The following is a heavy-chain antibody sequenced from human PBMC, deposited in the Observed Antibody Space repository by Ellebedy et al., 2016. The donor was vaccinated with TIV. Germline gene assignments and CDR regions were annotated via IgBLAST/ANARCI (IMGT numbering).Heavy chain of an antibody. V-gene: IGHV4-59*13. Sequence: GSLRLXXTVSGGSISSYYWSWIQQPPGKGLEWIGYIYYSGSTNYNPSLKSRVTISVDTSKNQFSLKLSSVTAADTAVYYCARVVVGYDSSGYYYFDYWGQGTLVTVSS. CDR1: GGSISSYY. CDR2: IYYSGST. CDR3: ARVVVGYDSSGYYYFDY. J-gene: IGHJ4*02. D-gene: IGHD3-22*01.